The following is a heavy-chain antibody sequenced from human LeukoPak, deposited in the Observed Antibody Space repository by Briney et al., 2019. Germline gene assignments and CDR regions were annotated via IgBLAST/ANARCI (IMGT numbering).Heavy chain of an antibody. J-gene: IGHJ4*02. V-gene: IGHV1-69*05. Sequence: GASVKVSCKASGGTFSSYAISWVRQAPGQGLEWMGGIIPIFGTANYAQNFQGRVTITRDTSINTAYMELSSLRSEDTAIYYCARVDGSPDYWGQGTLVTVSS. CDR3: ARVDGSPDY. D-gene: IGHD2-15*01. CDR2: IIPIFGTA. CDR1: GGTFSSYA.